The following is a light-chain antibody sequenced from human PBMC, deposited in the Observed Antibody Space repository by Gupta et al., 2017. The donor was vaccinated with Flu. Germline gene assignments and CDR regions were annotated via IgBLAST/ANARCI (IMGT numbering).Light chain of an antibody. CDR2: KDS. CDR1: EVPKQY. Sequence: GKTASITCSGDEVPKQYAYWYQQKPGQSPVLLIYKDSERPSGILERFSGSTSAKNVTLTISGVQAEDEDDYYCQSADSSGTYVVFGGGTKLTVL. V-gene: IGLV3-25*03. J-gene: IGLJ2*01. CDR3: QSADSSGTYVV.